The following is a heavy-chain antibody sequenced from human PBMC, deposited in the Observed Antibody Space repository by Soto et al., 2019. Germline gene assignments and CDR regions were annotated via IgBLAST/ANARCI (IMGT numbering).Heavy chain of an antibody. CDR3: AKDRGVGASYFYY. J-gene: IGHJ4*02. D-gene: IGHD1-26*01. CDR2: ISYDGSVK. Sequence: QVQLVESGGGVVQPGRSLRLSCAASGFTFNNYGAHWVRQAPGKGLQWVALISYDGSVKYYADSVKGRFTISRDNSKNPLYLRMNSLRAEDTAVYYCAKDRGVGASYFYYWGQGILVTVSS. V-gene: IGHV3-30*18. CDR1: GFTFNNYG.